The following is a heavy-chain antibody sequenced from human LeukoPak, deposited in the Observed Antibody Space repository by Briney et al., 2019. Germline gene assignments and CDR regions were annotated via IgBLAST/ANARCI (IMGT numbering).Heavy chain of an antibody. CDR3: ARIEYSSSCDY. Sequence: SETLSLTCTVSGGPITTYYLSWIRQSAGMGLEWIGRISGSGVITYNPSLKSRVILSLDTSNNHFSLKLISVTAADTAVYYCARIEYSSSCDYWGQGTLVTVSS. CDR2: ISGSGVI. CDR1: GGPITTYY. V-gene: IGHV4-4*07. D-gene: IGHD6-6*01. J-gene: IGHJ4*02.